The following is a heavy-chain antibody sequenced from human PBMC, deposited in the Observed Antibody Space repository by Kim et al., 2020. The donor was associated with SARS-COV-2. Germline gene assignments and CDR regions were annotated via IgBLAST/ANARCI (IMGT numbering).Heavy chain of an antibody. V-gene: IGHV3-21*01. CDR2: ISISSSYI. Sequence: GGSLRLSCAASGFTFSSYSMNWVRQAPGKGLEWVSSISISSSYIYYADSVKGRFTISRDNAKNSLYLQMNSLRAEDTAVYYCARGSSSSVPNWFDPWGQGTLVTVSS. D-gene: IGHD6-6*01. CDR1: GFTFSSYS. J-gene: IGHJ5*02. CDR3: ARGSSSSVPNWFDP.